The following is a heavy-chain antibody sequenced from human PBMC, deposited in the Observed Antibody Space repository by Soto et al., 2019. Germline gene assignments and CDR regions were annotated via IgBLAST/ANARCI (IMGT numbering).Heavy chain of an antibody. CDR1: GFSLSSSGAG. J-gene: IGHJ6*02. D-gene: IGHD4-17*01. CDR3: SHLDLRGFSDYTHGWEV. CDR2: IYWNDAI. V-gene: IGHV2-5*01. Sequence: QVTVKESGPTLAKPTQNLTLTGSFTGFSLSSSGAGVGWFRQSPGKALEWIALIYWNDAIRHNPSLESRLTIYKDTCKDQVVLTLTNLGPVDPATYYCSHLDLRGFSDYTHGWEVWGQGPTVTVSS.